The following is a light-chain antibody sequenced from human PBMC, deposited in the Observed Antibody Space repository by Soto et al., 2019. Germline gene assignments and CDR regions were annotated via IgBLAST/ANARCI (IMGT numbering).Light chain of an antibody. CDR1: RSNIGSNT. V-gene: IGLV1-44*01. CDR3: EAWDDSLNGFYV. CDR2: STN. Sequence: QSVLTQPPSASGTPGQRVTISCSGSRSNIGSNTVNWYQQLPGSAPKLLIYSTNQRPSGVPDRFSGSKSGTSASLAISGLQSEDEADYYCEAWDDSLNGFYVFGTGTKVTVL. J-gene: IGLJ1*01.